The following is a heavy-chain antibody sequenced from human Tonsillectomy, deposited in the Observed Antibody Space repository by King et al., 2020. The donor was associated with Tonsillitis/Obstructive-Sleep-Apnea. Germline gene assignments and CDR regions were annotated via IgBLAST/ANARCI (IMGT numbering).Heavy chain of an antibody. V-gene: IGHV3-30*04. J-gene: IGHJ4*02. Sequence: VQLVESGGGVVQPGRSLRLSCAASGFTFSDYAMHWVRQAPGKGLEWVAFISYDGSDKYYADSVKGRFTISGDNSKNTLYLQMNSLRVEDTAVYYCASYYNSFDYWGQGTLVTVSS. CDR3: ASYYNSFDY. CDR1: GFTFSDYA. D-gene: IGHD1-20*01. CDR2: ISYDGSDK.